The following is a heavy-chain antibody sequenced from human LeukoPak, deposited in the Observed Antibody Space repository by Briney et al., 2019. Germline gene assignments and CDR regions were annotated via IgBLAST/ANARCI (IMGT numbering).Heavy chain of an antibody. J-gene: IGHJ4*02. Sequence: GGSLRLSCAACGLTFSSYAMSWVRQAPAKGLERVSTISGSGCSAYYADSVKGRFTISRDNSKNPLYLQMNSLRAEDTAVYYCANRAAFGDYFDYWGQGTLVTVSS. CDR1: GLTFSSYA. CDR3: ANRAAFGDYFDY. CDR2: ISGSGCSA. V-gene: IGHV3-23*01. D-gene: IGHD3-10*01.